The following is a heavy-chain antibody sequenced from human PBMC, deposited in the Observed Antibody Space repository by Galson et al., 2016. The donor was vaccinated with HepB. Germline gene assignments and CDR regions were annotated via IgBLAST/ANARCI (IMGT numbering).Heavy chain of an antibody. V-gene: IGHV3-48*03. D-gene: IGHD3-3*01. J-gene: IGHJ6*02. Sequence: SIMLSSATAGGTSSSNEMNCWRQAPGKGVEGVSYISCSGSTIYYADSVKGRFTISRDNAKNSLYLQMNSLRAEDTAVYYCARGHEDFWSPFYYYGMDFRGQGTTVTVSS. CDR2: ISCSGSTI. CDR1: GGTSSSNE. CDR3: ARGHEDFWSPFYYYGMDF.